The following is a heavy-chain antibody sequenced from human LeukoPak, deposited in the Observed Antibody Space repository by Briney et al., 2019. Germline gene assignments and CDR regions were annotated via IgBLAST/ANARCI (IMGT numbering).Heavy chain of an antibody. J-gene: IGHJ4*02. CDR2: IYTSGST. Sequence: KPSETLSLTCTVSGGSISSYYWSWIRQPAGKGLEWIGHIYTSGSTNYNPSLKSRVTMSVDTSKNQFSLKLSSVTAADTAVYYCARTTMVRSRGNRYYFDYWGQGTLVTVSS. V-gene: IGHV4-4*07. CDR3: ARTTMVRSRGNRYYFDY. D-gene: IGHD3-10*01. CDR1: GGSISSYY.